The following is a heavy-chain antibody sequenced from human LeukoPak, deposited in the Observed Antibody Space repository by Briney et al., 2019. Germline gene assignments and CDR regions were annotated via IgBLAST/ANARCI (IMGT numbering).Heavy chain of an antibody. CDR2: IIPIFGTA. Sequence: ASVKVSCKASGGTLSSYAISWVRQAPRQGLEWMGGIIPIFGTANYAQKFQGRVTITADESTSTAYMELSSLRSEDTAVYYCARHPSPNDAFDIWGQGTMVTVSS. V-gene: IGHV1-69*01. CDR1: GGTLSSYA. J-gene: IGHJ3*02. CDR3: ARHPSPNDAFDI.